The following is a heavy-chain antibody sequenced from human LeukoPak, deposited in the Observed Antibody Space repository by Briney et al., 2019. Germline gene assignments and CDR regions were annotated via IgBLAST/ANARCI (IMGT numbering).Heavy chain of an antibody. V-gene: IGHV3-74*03. J-gene: IGHJ1*01. CDR3: ARAPSEIGGYYPEYFRH. Sequence: GGSLRLSCAASGFTFSTYWMHWVRQGPGQSLVWVSRINLEGTNTTYADSVRGRFTISRDNAKNTLYLQMNSLRAEDTGVYYCARAPSEIGGYYPEYFRHWGQGTLVTVSS. D-gene: IGHD3-22*01. CDR1: GFTFSTYW. CDR2: INLEGTNT.